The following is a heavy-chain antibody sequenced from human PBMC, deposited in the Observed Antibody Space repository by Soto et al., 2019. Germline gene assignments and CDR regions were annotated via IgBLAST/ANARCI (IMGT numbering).Heavy chain of an antibody. CDR1: GSTFIAYY. Sequence: QLVQSGAEVNKPGASVRVSCKTSGSTFIAYYIHWVRQAPGQGLEWMGWIDPKRGGTTYEQKCLVRLTMNRDTSINPAYMDLNRLTSDDTAVYYCARVSVDVPEWCQGNLITVSS. CDR2: IDPKRGGT. D-gene: IGHD5-12*01. V-gene: IGHV1-2*02. J-gene: IGHJ4*02. CDR3: ARVSVDVPE.